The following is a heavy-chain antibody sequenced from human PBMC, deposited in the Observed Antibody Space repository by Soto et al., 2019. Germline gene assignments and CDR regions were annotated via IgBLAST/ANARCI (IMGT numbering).Heavy chain of an antibody. Sequence: PSETLSLTCTVSGGSISSGDYYWSWIRQPPGKGLEWIGEINHSGSTNYNPSLKSRVTISVDTSKNQFSLKLSSVTAADTAVYYCARGKGLLLWFGELHPHNYWGQGTLVTV. CDR1: GGSISSGDYY. J-gene: IGHJ4*02. CDR3: ARGKGLLLWFGELHPHNY. D-gene: IGHD3-10*01. V-gene: IGHV4-39*07. CDR2: INHSGST.